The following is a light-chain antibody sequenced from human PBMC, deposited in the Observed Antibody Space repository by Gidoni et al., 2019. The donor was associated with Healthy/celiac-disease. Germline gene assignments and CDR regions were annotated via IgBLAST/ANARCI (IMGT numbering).Light chain of an antibody. J-gene: IGKJ4*01. CDR1: QSISSY. CDR3: QQSYSTPLLT. Sequence: DIQMTQSPTSLSASVGARVTITCRASQSISSYLNWYQQKPGKAPKLLIYAASSLQSGVPSRFSGSGSGTDFTLTISSLQPEDVATYYCQQSYSTPLLTFGGGTKVEIK. V-gene: IGKV1-39*01. CDR2: AAS.